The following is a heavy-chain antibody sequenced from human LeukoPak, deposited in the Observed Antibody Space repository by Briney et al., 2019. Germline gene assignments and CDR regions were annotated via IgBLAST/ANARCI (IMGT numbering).Heavy chain of an antibody. V-gene: IGHV3-23*01. CDR1: GFTFSSYA. Sequence: GGSLRLSCAASGFTFSSYAMSWVRQAPGKGLEWVSAISGSGGSTYYADSVKGRFTISRDNSKSTLYLQMNSLRAEDTAVYYCAKDGGSSWYLDYFDYWGQGTLVTVSS. D-gene: IGHD6-13*01. CDR2: ISGSGGST. CDR3: AKDGGSSWYLDYFDY. J-gene: IGHJ4*02.